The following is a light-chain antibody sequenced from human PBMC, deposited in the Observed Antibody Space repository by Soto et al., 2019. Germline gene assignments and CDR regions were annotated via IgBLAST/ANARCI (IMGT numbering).Light chain of an antibody. CDR2: KAS. Sequence: DIQMTQSTSTLSATVGDRVTITCRASQSISSWLAWYQQKPGKAPKLLIYKASSLESGVSSRFSGSGSGTEFTLTISSLQPDDFATYSCQQYCSYPRTFGQGTKVEIK. CDR3: QQYCSYPRT. V-gene: IGKV1-5*03. J-gene: IGKJ1*01. CDR1: QSISSW.